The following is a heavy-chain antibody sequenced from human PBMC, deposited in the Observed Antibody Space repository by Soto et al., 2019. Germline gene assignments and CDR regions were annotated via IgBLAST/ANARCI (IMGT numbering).Heavy chain of an antibody. V-gene: IGHV1-46*01. CDR2: INPSDSST. CDR1: GYTFTSFY. Sequence: QVQLVQSGAEVKKPGASVKVSCKASGYTFTSFYIHWARQAPGEGLEWMGTINPSDSSTAYPQNFQGRVTMTGNGSTSTVFRELSGLITEETAVYYCARVNPYPGYNWFDPWVQGTLVTVSS. J-gene: IGHJ5*02. CDR3: ARVNPYPGYNWFDP.